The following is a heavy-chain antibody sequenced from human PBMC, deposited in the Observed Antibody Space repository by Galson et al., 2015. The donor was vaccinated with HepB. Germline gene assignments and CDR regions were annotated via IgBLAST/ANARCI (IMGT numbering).Heavy chain of an antibody. D-gene: IGHD6-25*01. CDR2: INPDGSEK. Sequence: SLRLSCAASGFTLRSHWVSWVRKAPGKGLECVAHINPDGSEKRYVDAVKGRFSVSKDNAMNSVHLQMSSLRVEDTAVYFCARTAATGRGLDHWAQGSLVIVSS. J-gene: IGHJ4*02. CDR1: GFTLRSHW. V-gene: IGHV3-7*03. CDR3: ARTAATGRGLDH.